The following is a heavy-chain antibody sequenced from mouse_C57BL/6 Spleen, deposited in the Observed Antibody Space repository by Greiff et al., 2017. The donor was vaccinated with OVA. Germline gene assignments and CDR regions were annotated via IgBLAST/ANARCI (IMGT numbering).Heavy chain of an antibody. J-gene: IGHJ4*01. D-gene: IGHD2-2*01. V-gene: IGHV1-4*01. Sequence: QVQLQQSGAELARPGASVKMSCKASGYTFTSYTMHWVNQRPGQGLEWIGYINPSSGYTKYNQKFKDKATLTADKSSSTAYMQLSSLTSEDSAVYYCASWGYYDAMDYWGQGTSVTVSS. CDR1: GYTFTSYT. CDR2: INPSSGYT. CDR3: ASWGYYDAMDY.